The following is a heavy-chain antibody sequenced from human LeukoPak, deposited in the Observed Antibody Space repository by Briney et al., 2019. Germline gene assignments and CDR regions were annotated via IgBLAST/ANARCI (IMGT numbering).Heavy chain of an antibody. CDR3: AKDRWRLGTGGYFDY. V-gene: IGHV3-30*18. Sequence: SGGSLRLSCAASGFTFSSYGMHWVRQAPGKGLEWVAVISYDGSNKYYADSVKGRFTISRDNSKNTLYLQMNSLRAEDTAVYYCAKDRWRLGTGGYFDYWGQGTLVTVSS. D-gene: IGHD5-24*01. J-gene: IGHJ4*02. CDR1: GFTFSSYG. CDR2: ISYDGSNK.